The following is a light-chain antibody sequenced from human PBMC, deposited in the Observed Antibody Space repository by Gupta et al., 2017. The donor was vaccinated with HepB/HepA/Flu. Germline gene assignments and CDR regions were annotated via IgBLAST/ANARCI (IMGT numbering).Light chain of an antibody. V-gene: IGLV3-19*01. CDR3: NARDSSGNVV. J-gene: IGLJ2*01. CDR1: SLRSYY. Sequence: SSELTQDPAVSVALGQTVMITCQGDSLRSYYASWYQQKPGQAPVLVIYGKNNRPSGIPDRFSGSSSGNTASLTITGAQAEDEADYYCNARDSSGNVVFGGGTKLTVL. CDR2: GKN.